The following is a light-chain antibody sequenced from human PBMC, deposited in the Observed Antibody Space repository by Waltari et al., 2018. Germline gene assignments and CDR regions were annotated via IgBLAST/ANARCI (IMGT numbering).Light chain of an antibody. Sequence: QSALTQPASVSGSPGQSITIPCTGTSSDVGGYNYISWYQQHPGKAPKLMLYEVSNRPSGVSNRFSGSKSGNTASLTISGLQAEDEADYYCSSYTSASTLVFATGTKVTVL. J-gene: IGLJ1*01. V-gene: IGLV2-14*01. CDR3: SSYTSASTLV. CDR1: SSDVGGYNY. CDR2: EVS.